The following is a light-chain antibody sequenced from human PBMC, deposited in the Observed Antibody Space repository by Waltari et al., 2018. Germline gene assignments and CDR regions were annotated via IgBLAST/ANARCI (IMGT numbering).Light chain of an antibody. CDR1: SSDVGGYNY. CDR3: SSYGGSDNLL. V-gene: IGLV2-8*01. Sequence: QSALTQPPSASGSPGHSVTISCTGTSSDVGGYNYVSWYQQHPGKAPKLMIYKVSERPAGFTERFSGSKSANSASLTVSGLQAEDEADYYCSSYGGSDNLLCGGGTKLTVL. CDR2: KVS. J-gene: IGLJ2*01.